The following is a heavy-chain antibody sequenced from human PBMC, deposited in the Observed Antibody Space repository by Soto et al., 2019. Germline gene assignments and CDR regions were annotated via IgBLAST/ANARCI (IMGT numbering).Heavy chain of an antibody. CDR1: GGSISSGGYY. J-gene: IGHJ5*02. CDR2: IYYSGST. V-gene: IGHV4-31*03. Sequence: QVQLQESGPGLVKPSQTLSLTCTVSGGSISSGGYYWSWIRQHPGKGLEWIGYIYYSGSTYYNPSLKRRVTISVDTSNNQFSLKLRSVTAADTAVYYCASLYSSSPLFPFDPWGQGTLVTVSS. CDR3: ASLYSSSPLFPFDP. D-gene: IGHD6-6*01.